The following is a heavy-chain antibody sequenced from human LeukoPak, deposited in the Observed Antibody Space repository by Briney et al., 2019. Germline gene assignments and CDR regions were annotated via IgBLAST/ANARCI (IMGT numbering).Heavy chain of an antibody. CDR3: AKDPRDGGSYFDY. D-gene: IGHD5-24*01. Sequence: GASLRLSCAASGFTFSSYAMSWVRQAPGKGLEWVSAISGSGGSTYYADSVKGRFTISRDNSKNTLYLQMNSLRAEDTAVYYCAKDPRDGGSYFDYWGQGTLVTVSS. V-gene: IGHV3-23*01. CDR1: GFTFSSYA. CDR2: ISGSGGST. J-gene: IGHJ4*02.